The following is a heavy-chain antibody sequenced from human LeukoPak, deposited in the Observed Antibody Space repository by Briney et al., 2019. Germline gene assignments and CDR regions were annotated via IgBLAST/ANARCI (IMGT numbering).Heavy chain of an antibody. D-gene: IGHD5-24*01. V-gene: IGHV3-7*04. CDR1: GFNFNNYW. CDR2: IKDDGSEE. CDR3: TRVGYIDEGIDY. J-gene: IGHJ4*02. Sequence: GGSLRLSCAASGFNFNNYWMSWLRQAPGKGLEWVANIKDDGSEEYYVDSVKGRFTISRDNAKNSLYLQMNSLRAEDTAIYYCTRVGYIDEGIDYWGQGTLVTASS.